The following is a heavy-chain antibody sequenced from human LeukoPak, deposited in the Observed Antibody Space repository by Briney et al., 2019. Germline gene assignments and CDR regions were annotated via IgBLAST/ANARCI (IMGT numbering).Heavy chain of an antibody. CDR1: GGSISSSSYY. Sequence: NASETLSLTCTVSGGSISSSSYYWGWIRQPPGKGLEWIGSIYYSGSTYYNPSLKSRVTISVDTSKNQFSLKLSSVTAADTAVYYCARYMVRGVSRWFDPWGQGTLVTVSS. CDR3: ARYMVRGVSRWFDP. CDR2: IYYSGST. J-gene: IGHJ5*02. D-gene: IGHD3-10*01. V-gene: IGHV4-39*01.